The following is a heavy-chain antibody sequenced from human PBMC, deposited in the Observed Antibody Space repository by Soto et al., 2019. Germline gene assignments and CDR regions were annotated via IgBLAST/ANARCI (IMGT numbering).Heavy chain of an antibody. D-gene: IGHD2-15*01. CDR2: ISPYNGDT. CDR1: GYTFTNYG. CDR3: ARRGSNKWDEDFDF. Sequence: QVQLVQSGAEVKKPGASVKVSCQASGYTFTNYGISWVRQAPGQGLEWVGWISPYNGDTRYAQNVQGRVTLTTDTSTSAAYMELRSLRSDDTALYYCARRGSNKWDEDFDFWCQGTLVTVSS. V-gene: IGHV1-18*01. J-gene: IGHJ4*02.